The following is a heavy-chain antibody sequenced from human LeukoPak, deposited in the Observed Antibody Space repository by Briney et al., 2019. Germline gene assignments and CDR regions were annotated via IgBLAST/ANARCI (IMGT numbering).Heavy chain of an antibody. CDR2: IYYSGST. V-gene: IGHV4-39*01. J-gene: IGHJ4*02. D-gene: IGHD6-19*01. CDR3: ARLSRNPGYSSGWPYFDY. CDR1: GGSISSSSYY. Sequence: SETLSLTCTVSGGSISSSSYYWGWIRQPPGKGLEWNGSIYYSGSTYYNPSLKSRVTISVDTSKNQFSLKLSSGTAADTAVYYCARLSRNPGYSSGWPYFDYWGQGTLVTVSS.